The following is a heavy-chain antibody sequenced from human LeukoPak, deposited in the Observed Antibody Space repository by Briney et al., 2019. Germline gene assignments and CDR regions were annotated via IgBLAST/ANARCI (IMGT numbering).Heavy chain of an antibody. CDR3: ARDWVVGATTDAFDI. D-gene: IGHD1-26*01. V-gene: IGHV3-21*01. CDR1: GFTFSSYS. J-gene: IGHJ3*02. Sequence: GGSLRLSCAASGFTFSSYSMNWVRQAPGKGLEWVSSISSSSSYIYYADSVKGRFTTPRDNAKNSLYLQMNSLRAEDTAVYYCARDWVVGATTDAFDIWGQGTMVTVSS. CDR2: ISSSSSYI.